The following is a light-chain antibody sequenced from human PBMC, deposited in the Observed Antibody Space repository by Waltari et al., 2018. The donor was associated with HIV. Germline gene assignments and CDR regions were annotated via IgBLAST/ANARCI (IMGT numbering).Light chain of an antibody. CDR1: QNIDNW. CDR2: RAS. J-gene: IGKJ2*01. CDR3: QQYSTHYG. V-gene: IGKV1-5*03. Sequence: DVQMTQSPSHLSASVGDTVLITCRVSQNIDNWLAWYLQKPGRAPKLLLSRASILESGVSSRFSGSGSGTEFTLTIRSLRPDDIGTYYCQQYSTHYGFGQGTRVE.